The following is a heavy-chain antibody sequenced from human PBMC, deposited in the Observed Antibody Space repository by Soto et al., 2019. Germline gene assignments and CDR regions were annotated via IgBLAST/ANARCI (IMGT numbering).Heavy chain of an antibody. CDR1: GFTFSSYA. Sequence: GGSLRLSCAASGFTFSSYAMHWVRQAPGKGLEWVAVISYDGSNKYYADSVKGRFTISRDNSKNTLYLQMNSLRAEDTAVYYCSGSNHYYYYGMDVWGQGTTVTVSS. D-gene: IGHD6-19*01. J-gene: IGHJ6*02. V-gene: IGHV3-30-3*01. CDR2: ISYDGSNK. CDR3: SGSNHYYYYGMDV.